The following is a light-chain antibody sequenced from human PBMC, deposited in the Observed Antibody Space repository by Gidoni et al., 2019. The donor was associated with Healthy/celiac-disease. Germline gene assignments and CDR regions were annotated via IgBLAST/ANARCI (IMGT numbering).Light chain of an antibody. J-gene: IGKJ2*01. Sequence: IVLTQSPGTLSLSPGERATLSCRASQSVSSSYLAWYQQKPGQAPRLLIYGASSRATGLPDRFSGSGSGTDFTLTISRLEPEDFAVYYCQQYGSSPMYTFGQXTKLEIK. V-gene: IGKV3-20*01. CDR1: QSVSSSY. CDR2: GAS. CDR3: QQYGSSPMYT.